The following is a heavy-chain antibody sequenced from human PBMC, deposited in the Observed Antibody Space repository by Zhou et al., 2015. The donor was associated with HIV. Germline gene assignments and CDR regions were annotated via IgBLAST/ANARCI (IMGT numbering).Heavy chain of an antibody. CDR3: ARATTPQPSLSSFQT. D-gene: IGHD1-1*01. J-gene: IGHJ1*01. Sequence: QVQLVQSGAEVRKPGSSVKVSCECSGGTFSDYSINWVRQAPGQGLEWMGGIIPLFPTPNYAQTFQGRLTITADKSSGTAYMELTRLTSDDTAVYYCARATTPQPSLSSFQTWGQGTLISVSS. V-gene: IGHV1-69*06. CDR2: IIPLFPTP. CDR1: GGTFSDYS.